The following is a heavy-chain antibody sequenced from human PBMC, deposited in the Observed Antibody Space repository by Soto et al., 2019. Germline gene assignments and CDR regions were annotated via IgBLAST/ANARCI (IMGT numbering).Heavy chain of an antibody. V-gene: IGHV3-30-3*01. J-gene: IGHJ4*02. CDR1: GFTFSSYA. CDR3: ASVTTRWVPFAY. CDR2: ISYDVSNK. Sequence: QVQLVESGGGVVQPGRSLRLSCAASGFTFSSYAMHGVRQAPGKGLEWVAVISYDVSNKYYADSVKGRFTISRDNSKNTLYLQMNSLRAEDTAVYYCASVTTRWVPFAYWGQGTLVTVSS. D-gene: IGHD1-1*01.